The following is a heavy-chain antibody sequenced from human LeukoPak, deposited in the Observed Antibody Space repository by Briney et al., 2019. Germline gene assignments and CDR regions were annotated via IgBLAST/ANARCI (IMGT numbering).Heavy chain of an antibody. D-gene: IGHD2-15*01. V-gene: IGHV1-46*01. J-gene: IGHJ4*02. Sequence: ASVKVSCKASGYTFTSYYMHWVRQAPGQGLEWMGIINPSGGSTSCAQKFQGRVTMTRDTSTSTVYMQLSSLRSEDVAVYYCARDYLKGVVAATAPSAGHMDYWGQGTLVTVSS. CDR2: INPSGGST. CDR1: GYTFTSYY. CDR3: ARDYLKGVVAATAPSAGHMDY.